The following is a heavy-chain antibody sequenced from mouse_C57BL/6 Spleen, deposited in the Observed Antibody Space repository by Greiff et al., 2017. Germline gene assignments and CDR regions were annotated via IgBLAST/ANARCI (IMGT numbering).Heavy chain of an antibody. J-gene: IGHJ3*01. CDR2: ISDGGSYT. CDR3: ARDSSGYSSWFAY. CDR1: GFTFSSYA. V-gene: IGHV5-4*01. D-gene: IGHD3-2*02. Sequence: EVKLVESGGGLVKPGGSLKLSCAASGFTFSSYAMSWVRQTPEKRLEWVATISDGGSYTYYPDNVKGRFTISRDNAKNNLYLQMSHLKSEDTAMYYCARDSSGYSSWFAYWGQGTLVTVSA.